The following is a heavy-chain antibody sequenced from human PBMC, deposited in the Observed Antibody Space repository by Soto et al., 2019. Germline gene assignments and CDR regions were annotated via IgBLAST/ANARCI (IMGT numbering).Heavy chain of an antibody. CDR3: AHRPKHIVLMVYAMDPCIDP. Sequence: QITLKESGPTLVKPTQTLTLTCTFSGFSLSTSGVGVGWIRQPPGKALEWLALIYWDDDKRYSPSLKSRLTTTIDTSKNQVILTMTNMDPVDTATYYCAHRPKHIVLMVYAMDPCIDPWVQGTLVTVSS. D-gene: IGHD2-8*01. V-gene: IGHV2-5*02. CDR2: IYWDDDK. CDR1: GFSLSTSGVG. J-gene: IGHJ5*02.